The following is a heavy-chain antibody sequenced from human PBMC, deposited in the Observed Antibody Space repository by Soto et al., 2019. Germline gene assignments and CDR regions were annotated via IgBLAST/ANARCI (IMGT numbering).Heavy chain of an antibody. D-gene: IGHD6-19*01. CDR3: ARDPVAGTYFDY. CDR1: GYTFINYG. V-gene: IGHV1-18*01. J-gene: IGHJ4*02. CDR2: INAYNGNT. Sequence: QVQLVQSGAEVKKPGASVKVSCKASGYTFINYGISWVRQAPGQGLEWMGWINAYNGNTNYAQKLQGRVTMTTDTSTSTASLELRSLRSDDTAVYYCARDPVAGTYFDYWGQGTLVTVSS.